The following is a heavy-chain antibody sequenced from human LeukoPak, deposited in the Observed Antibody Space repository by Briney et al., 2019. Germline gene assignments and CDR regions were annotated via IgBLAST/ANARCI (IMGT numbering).Heavy chain of an antibody. CDR2: ISGSGGST. Sequence: PGGSLRLSCAASEFTFSRYAMSWVRQAPGKGLEWVSAISGSGGSTYYADSVKGRFTISRDNSKNTLYLQMDSLRAEDTAVYYCAKVRRREATISVSEYWGQGTLVTVSS. CDR3: AKVRRREATISVSEY. J-gene: IGHJ4*02. V-gene: IGHV3-23*01. CDR1: EFTFSRYA. D-gene: IGHD5-24*01.